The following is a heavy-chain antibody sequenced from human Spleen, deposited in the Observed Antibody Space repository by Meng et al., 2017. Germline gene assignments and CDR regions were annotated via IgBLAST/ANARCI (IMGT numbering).Heavy chain of an antibody. CDR2: INPNSGVT. V-gene: IGHV1-2*06. J-gene: IGHJ4*02. Sequence: ASVKVSCKASGYTFTGYYMHWVRQAPGQGLEWMGRINPNSGVTNYAHKFQGRVTMTRDTSISTAYMELSRLRSDGTAMYYCARDSSSSWYGFEYWGQGTLVTVSS. CDR1: GYTFTGYY. CDR3: ARDSSSSWYGFEY. D-gene: IGHD6-13*01.